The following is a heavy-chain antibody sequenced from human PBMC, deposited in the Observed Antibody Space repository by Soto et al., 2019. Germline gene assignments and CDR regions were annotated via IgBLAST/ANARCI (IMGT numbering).Heavy chain of an antibody. CDR3: ASFYGDYVSY. D-gene: IGHD4-17*01. Sequence: SETLSLTCTVSGGSISGIIYYWGWIRQPPGKGLEWIGNIYYSGSTYYNPSLKSRVTISVDTSKNQFSLKLNSMTAADTAVYYCASFYGDYVSYWGQGTQVTVSS. CDR2: IYYSGST. CDR1: GGSISGIIYY. V-gene: IGHV4-39*01. J-gene: IGHJ4*02.